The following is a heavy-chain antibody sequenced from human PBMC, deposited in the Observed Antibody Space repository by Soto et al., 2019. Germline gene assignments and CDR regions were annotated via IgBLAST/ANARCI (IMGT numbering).Heavy chain of an antibody. CDR1: GYTFTSFW. Sequence: EVQLVQSGAEVKKPGESLKISCKASGYTFTSFWIGWVRQTPGKGLEWMGIIFPGDSDIRYSPSLEGHVTISDDKSMNTAYRHLNNLKSSDTAIYYCARLRGLGWFGEQSSFDHWGQGTLVTVSS. D-gene: IGHD3-10*01. J-gene: IGHJ4*02. V-gene: IGHV5-51*03. CDR2: IFPGDSDI. CDR3: ARLRGLGWFGEQSSFDH.